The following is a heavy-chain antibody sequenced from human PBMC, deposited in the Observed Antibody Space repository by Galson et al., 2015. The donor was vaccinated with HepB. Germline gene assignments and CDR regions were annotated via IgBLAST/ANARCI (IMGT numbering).Heavy chain of an antibody. J-gene: IGHJ3*02. CDR2: FIPVFGTA. V-gene: IGHV1-69*13. CDR3: ARDPQYCSGGSCSDAFDI. CDR1: GCTFSSYA. Sequence: SVKVSCKVSGCTFSSYAISWVRQAPGQGLEWMGGFIPVFGTANYAQKFQGRVTITADESTSTAYMELSSLRSEDTAVYYCARDPQYCSGGSCSDAFDIWGQGTMVTVSS. D-gene: IGHD2-15*01.